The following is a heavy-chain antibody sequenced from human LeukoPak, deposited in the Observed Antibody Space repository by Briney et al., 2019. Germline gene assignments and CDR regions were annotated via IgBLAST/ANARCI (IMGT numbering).Heavy chain of an antibody. CDR1: GYTFTSYG. CDR2: ISAYNGNT. Sequence: ASVKVSCKASGYTFTSYGISWVRQAPGQGLEWMGWISAYNGNTNYAQKLQARVTMTTDTSTSTAYMELRRLRSDDTAVYYCARPDSSAYDAFDIWGQGTMVTVSS. J-gene: IGHJ3*02. V-gene: IGHV1-18*01. D-gene: IGHD3-22*01. CDR3: ARPDSSAYDAFDI.